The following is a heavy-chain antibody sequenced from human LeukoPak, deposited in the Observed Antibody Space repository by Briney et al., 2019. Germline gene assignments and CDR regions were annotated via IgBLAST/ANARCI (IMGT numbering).Heavy chain of an antibody. CDR1: GGSISSNSYY. D-gene: IGHD1-26*01. J-gene: IGHJ4*02. CDR2: IYYSGST. Sequence: KTSETLSLTCAVSGGSISSNSYYWGWIRQPPGKGLEWIGSIYYSGSTYYNPSLKSRVTISVDTSKNQFSLKLSSVTAADTAMYYCAKSGGYGLIDYWGQGTLVTVSS. CDR3: AKSGGYGLIDY. V-gene: IGHV4-39*01.